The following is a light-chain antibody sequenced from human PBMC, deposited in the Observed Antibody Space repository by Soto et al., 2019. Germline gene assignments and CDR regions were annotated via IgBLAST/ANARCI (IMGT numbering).Light chain of an antibody. CDR3: QQSYDMPWT. V-gene: IGKV1-39*01. J-gene: IGKJ1*01. CDR2: AAD. Sequence: DIQMTQSPSSLSASVGDTVTITCRASQSITNYLTWFQQKPGKAPSLLIFAADNLQDGVPSRFSGSGSGRDCSLTISSLQPEDFATYYCQQSYDMPWTFGQGTKVEIK. CDR1: QSITNY.